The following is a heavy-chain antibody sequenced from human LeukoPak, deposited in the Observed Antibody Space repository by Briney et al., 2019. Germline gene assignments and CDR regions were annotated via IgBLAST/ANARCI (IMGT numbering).Heavy chain of an antibody. Sequence: AETLSLTCTVSGGSISSYYWSWIRQPAGKGLEWIGRIYTSGSTNYNPSLKSRVTMSVDTSKNQFSLKLSSVTAADTAVYYCARGGYCSSTSCYTFDPWGQGTLVTVSS. CDR3: ARGGYCSSTSCYTFDP. D-gene: IGHD2-2*02. CDR2: IYTSGST. J-gene: IGHJ5*02. CDR1: GGSISSYY. V-gene: IGHV4-4*07.